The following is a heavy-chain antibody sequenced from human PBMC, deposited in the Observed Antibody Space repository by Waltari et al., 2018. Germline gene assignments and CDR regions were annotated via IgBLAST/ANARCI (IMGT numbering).Heavy chain of an antibody. CDR1: GFTFSDKF. Sequence: EVRLVESGGGLVQPGGSLRLSCAASGFTFSDKFFDWVRQAPGKGLEWVGRARGKANSYSTEYAPSVKDRFTISRDDSRNSLYLQMNSLKTEDTAVYYCARISIVATDWGQGTLVTVSS. J-gene: IGHJ4*02. D-gene: IGHD5-12*01. CDR2: ARGKANSYST. CDR3: ARISIVATD. V-gene: IGHV3-72*01.